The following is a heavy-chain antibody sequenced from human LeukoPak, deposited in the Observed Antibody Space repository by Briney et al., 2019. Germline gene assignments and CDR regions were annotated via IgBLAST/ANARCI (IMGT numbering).Heavy chain of an antibody. V-gene: IGHV3-33*01. CDR3: ARGGDYGDYYGMDV. J-gene: IGHJ6*02. CDR1: GFTFSSYG. Sequence: GGSLRLSCAASGFTFSSYGMHWVRQAPGKGLEWVAVIWYDGSNKYYADSVKGRFTISRDNSKNTLYLQMNSLRAEDTAVYYCARGGDYGDYYGMDVWGQGTTVAVSS. D-gene: IGHD4-17*01. CDR2: IWYDGSNK.